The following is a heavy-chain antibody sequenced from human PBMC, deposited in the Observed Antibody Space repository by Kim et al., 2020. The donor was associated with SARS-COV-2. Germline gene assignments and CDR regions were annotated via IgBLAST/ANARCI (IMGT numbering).Heavy chain of an antibody. Sequence: ADSVKGRFTISRDNAKNSLYLQMSSLRAEDTAVYYCARDRTTGTTHGFDSWGQGTLVTVSS. V-gene: IGHV3-21*01. CDR3: ARDRTTGTTHGFDS. J-gene: IGHJ4*02. D-gene: IGHD1-1*01.